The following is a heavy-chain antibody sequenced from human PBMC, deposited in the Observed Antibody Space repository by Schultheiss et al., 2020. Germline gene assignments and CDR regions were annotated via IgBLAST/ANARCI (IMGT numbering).Heavy chain of an antibody. CDR2: IKPSSGDT. CDR3: ARGSSGYSPSFVDY. J-gene: IGHJ4*02. CDR1: GYTFTGYY. D-gene: IGHD3-22*01. V-gene: IGHV1-46*01. Sequence: ASVKVSCKASGYTFTGYYMHWLRQAPGQGLEWMGLIKPSSGDTNYAQTFKGRVTITADKSTSTAYMELSSLRSEDTAVYYCARGSSGYSPSFVDYWGQGTLVTVSS.